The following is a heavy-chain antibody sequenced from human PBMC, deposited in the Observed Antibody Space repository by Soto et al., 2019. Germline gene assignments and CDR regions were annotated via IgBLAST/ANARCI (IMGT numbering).Heavy chain of an antibody. Sequence: DVQLVESGGGLVQPGGSLSLSCAASAFTLSAHYMDWVRQAPGKGLEWVGRTRNKANSYTTEYAASVKGRFTISRDDSKNSLYPQMNSLKTEDTAVYYCVRVPTDGYYYDSWGQGNQCTVSS. CDR2: TRNKANSYTT. CDR3: VRVPTDGYYYDS. CDR1: AFTLSAHY. V-gene: IGHV3-72*01. D-gene: IGHD3-22*01. J-gene: IGHJ4*02.